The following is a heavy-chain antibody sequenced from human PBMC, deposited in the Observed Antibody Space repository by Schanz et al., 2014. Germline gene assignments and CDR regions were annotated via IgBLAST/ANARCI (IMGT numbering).Heavy chain of an antibody. V-gene: IGHV1-69*04. CDR2: IIPILDKT. CDR3: AKVDRTRYYAMDV. CDR1: GYTFNNHG. J-gene: IGHJ6*02. Sequence: QVQLVQSGGEVKKPGASATVSCKASGYTFNNHGISWVRQAPGQGLEWMGRIIPILDKTNYAQKFQGRVTMTADKSTSTVYMEVSGLRSEDTAVYYCAKVDRTRYYAMDVWGQGTTVNVSS. D-gene: IGHD3-9*01.